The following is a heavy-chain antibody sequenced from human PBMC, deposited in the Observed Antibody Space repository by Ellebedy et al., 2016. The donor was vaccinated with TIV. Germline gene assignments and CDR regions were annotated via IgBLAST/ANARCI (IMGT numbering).Heavy chain of an antibody. D-gene: IGHD6-19*01. CDR1: GGSISSYY. Sequence: MPSETLSLTCTVSGGSISSYYWSWIRQPPGKGLEWIGYIYYSGSTNYNPSLKSRVTISVDTSKNQFSLKLSSVTAADTAVYYCARRQYSSGWYFLDYWGQGTLVTVSS. CDR3: ARRQYSSGWYFLDY. CDR2: IYYSGST. V-gene: IGHV4-59*08. J-gene: IGHJ4*02.